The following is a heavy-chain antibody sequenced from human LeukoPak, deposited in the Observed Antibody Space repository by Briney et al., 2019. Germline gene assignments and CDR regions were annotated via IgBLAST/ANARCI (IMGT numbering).Heavy chain of an antibody. CDR1: GYTFTSYG. D-gene: IGHD1-26*01. CDR2: ISAYNGNT. J-gene: IGHJ6*02. Sequence: ASVKVSCKASGYTFTSYGISWVRQAPGQGLEWMGWISAYNGNTNYAQKLQGRVTMTRDTSTSTVYMELSSLRSEDTAVYYCAREIAYSGSYYYYYGMDVWGQGTTVTVSS. CDR3: AREIAYSGSYYYYYGMDV. V-gene: IGHV1-18*01.